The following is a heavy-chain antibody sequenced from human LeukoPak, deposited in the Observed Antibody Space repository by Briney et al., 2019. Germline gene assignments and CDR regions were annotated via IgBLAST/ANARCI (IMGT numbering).Heavy chain of an antibody. J-gene: IGHJ4*02. CDR3: GRKAGDCGGGSCYSIDY. CDR1: GGSFSSEA. Sequence: SVKVSCKAFGGSFSSEAISWVRQAPGQGLEWMGGIIPIVGTANYAQKFQVRVTITTDESTSTAYMAVSSLRSEDTAVYYCGRKAGDCGGGSCYSIDYWGQGTLVTVSS. V-gene: IGHV1-69*05. D-gene: IGHD2-15*01. CDR2: IIPIVGTA.